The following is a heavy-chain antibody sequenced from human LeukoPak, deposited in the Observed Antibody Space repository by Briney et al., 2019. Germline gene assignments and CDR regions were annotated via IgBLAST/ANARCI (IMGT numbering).Heavy chain of an antibody. D-gene: IGHD1-26*01. V-gene: IGHV1-58*02. J-gene: IGHJ4*02. CDR2: IVVGSGNT. CDR3: AAEDRSGSYSPFDY. Sequence: SVKVSCKASGFTFTSSAMQWVRQARGQRLEWIGWIVVGSGNTNYAQKFQERVTITSDMSTSTAYMELSSLRSEDTAVYYCAAEDRSGSYSPFDYWGQGTLVTVSS. CDR1: GFTFTSSA.